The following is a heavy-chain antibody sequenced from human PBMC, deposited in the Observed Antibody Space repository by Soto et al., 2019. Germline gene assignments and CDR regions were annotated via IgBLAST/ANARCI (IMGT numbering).Heavy chain of an antibody. Sequence: ASLKVSWNASGYTFTCYYMHWLRQAPGQGLEWMGWINPNSGGTNYAQKFRGRVTMTRDTSISTAYMELSRLRSDDTAVYYCAREGGYCSSTSCSPSWFDPWGQGTLVTVSS. D-gene: IGHD2-2*01. CDR3: AREGGYCSSTSCSPSWFDP. V-gene: IGHV1-2*02. CDR2: INPNSGGT. J-gene: IGHJ5*02. CDR1: GYTFTCYY.